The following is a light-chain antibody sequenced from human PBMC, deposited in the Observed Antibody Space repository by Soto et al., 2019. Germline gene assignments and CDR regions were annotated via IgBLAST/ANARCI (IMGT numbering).Light chain of an antibody. V-gene: IGKV1-9*01. CDR2: AAS. Sequence: DIQMTQSPSSVSASVGDRVTITCRASLDIGSSLGWYQQKPGKAPTLLIYAASTLQSAVPSRFSGSGSGTEFTLTISSLQPEDFATYYCQQLNSYPLTFGGGTKVDIK. CDR3: QQLNSYPLT. J-gene: IGKJ4*01. CDR1: LDIGSS.